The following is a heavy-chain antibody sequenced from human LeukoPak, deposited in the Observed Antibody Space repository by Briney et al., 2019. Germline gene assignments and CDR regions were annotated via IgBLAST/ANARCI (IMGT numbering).Heavy chain of an antibody. CDR3: ARNNTLMMYPRGGEDKGFDY. J-gene: IGHJ4*02. CDR2: IYYSGST. CDR1: GGSISSSSYY. Sequence: SETLSLTCTVSGGSISSSSYYWGWNRQPPGKGLEWIGSIYYSGSTHYNPSLKSRVTISVDTSKNEFSLKLSSVTAADTAVYYCARNNTLMMYPRGGEDKGFDYWGQGTLVTVSS. D-gene: IGHD2-8*01. V-gene: IGHV4-39*01.